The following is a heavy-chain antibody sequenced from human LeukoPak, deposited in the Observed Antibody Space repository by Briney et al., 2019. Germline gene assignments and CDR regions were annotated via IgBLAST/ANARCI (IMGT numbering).Heavy chain of an antibody. Sequence: GGSLRLSCAASGFTFSSYAMSWVRQAPGKGLEWVSAISGSGGSTYYADSVKGRFTISRDNSKNTLYLQMNSLRAEDTVVYYCAACLYSSGWYADYWGQGTLVTVSS. J-gene: IGHJ4*02. CDR1: GFTFSSYA. CDR2: ISGSGGST. V-gene: IGHV3-23*01. CDR3: AACLYSSGWYADY. D-gene: IGHD6-19*01.